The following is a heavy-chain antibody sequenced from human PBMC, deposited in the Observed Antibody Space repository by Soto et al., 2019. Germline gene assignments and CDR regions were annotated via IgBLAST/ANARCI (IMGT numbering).Heavy chain of an antibody. D-gene: IGHD2-21*02. CDR1: GYTFTSYA. CDR3: ARSIVVVTAIDY. J-gene: IGHJ4*02. Sequence: ASVKVSCKASGYTFTSYAMHWVRQAPGQRLEWMGWINAGNGNTKYSQKFQGRFTITRDTSASTAYMELSSLRSEDTAVYYCARSIVVVTAIDYWGQGTLVTVSS. V-gene: IGHV1-3*01. CDR2: INAGNGNT.